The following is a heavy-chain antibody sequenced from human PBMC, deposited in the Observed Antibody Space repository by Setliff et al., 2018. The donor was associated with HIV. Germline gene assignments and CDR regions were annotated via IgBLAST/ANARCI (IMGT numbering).Heavy chain of an antibody. CDR2: IYYSGTT. J-gene: IGHJ4*02. Sequence: SETLSLTCSVFGGSISSSAYYWGWIRRPPGKGLEWIGNIYYSGTTYFNPSLKSRVTISVDTSKNQYSVRLSSVTAADTAFYYCARMWRWSGPESYYFDSWGRGTLVTVSS. CDR1: GGSISSSAYY. D-gene: IGHD2-21*01. CDR3: ARMWRWSGPESYYFDS. V-gene: IGHV4-39*01.